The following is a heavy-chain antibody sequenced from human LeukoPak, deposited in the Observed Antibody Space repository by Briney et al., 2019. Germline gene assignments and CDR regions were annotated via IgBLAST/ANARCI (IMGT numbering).Heavy chain of an antibody. V-gene: IGHV3-48*04. Sequence: GGSLRLSCAASEFSVGSNYMTWVRQAPGKGLEWVSYISSSGSTIYYADSVKGRFTISRDNAKNSLYLQMNSLRAEDTAVYYCAKDRTPALIVGAPFGYFDYWGQGTLVTVSS. CDR3: AKDRTPALIVGAPFGYFDY. CDR1: EFSVGSNY. J-gene: IGHJ4*02. CDR2: ISSSGSTI. D-gene: IGHD1-26*01.